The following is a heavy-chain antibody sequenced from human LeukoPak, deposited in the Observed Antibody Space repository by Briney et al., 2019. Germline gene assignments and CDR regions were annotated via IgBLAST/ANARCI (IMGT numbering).Heavy chain of an antibody. Sequence: GRPLRLSCAASGFTFSSYAMHWVRQAPGKGLEWVAVISYDGSNKYYADSVKGRFTISRDNSKNTLYLQMNSLRAEDTAVYYCARATVTTSPFDYWGQGTLVTISS. CDR3: ARATVTTSPFDY. D-gene: IGHD4-17*01. CDR2: ISYDGSNK. V-gene: IGHV3-30-3*01. CDR1: GFTFSSYA. J-gene: IGHJ4*02.